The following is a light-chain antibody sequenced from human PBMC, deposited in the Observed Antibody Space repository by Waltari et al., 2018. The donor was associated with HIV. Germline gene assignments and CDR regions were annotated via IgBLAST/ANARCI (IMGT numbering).Light chain of an antibody. CDR3: LLSYAGARPVV. CDR2: DTN. V-gene: IGLV7-46*01. J-gene: IGLJ2*01. CDR1: TGAVTSGHH. Sequence: QAVVTQEPSLTVSPGGTVTLTCGSSTGAVTSGHHPYWFQQKSGQAPRKLIYDTNNKHLSTPSRFSVSLLGGKAALTLSGAQPEDEADYFCLLSYAGARPVVFGGGTKLTVL.